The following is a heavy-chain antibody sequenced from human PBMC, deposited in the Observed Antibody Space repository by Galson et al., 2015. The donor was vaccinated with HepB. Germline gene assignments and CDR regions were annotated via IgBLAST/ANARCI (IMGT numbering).Heavy chain of an antibody. J-gene: IGHJ5*02. D-gene: IGHD3-16*01. Sequence: SLRLSCAASGFTFSNAWMSWVRQAPGKGLEWVSYISSSSSYTNYADSVKGRFTISRDNAKNSLYLQMNSLRAEDTAVYYCARDQGGTTPGWFDPWGQGTLVTVSS. CDR3: ARDQGGTTPGWFDP. V-gene: IGHV3-11*05. CDR2: ISSSSSYT. CDR1: GFTFSNAW.